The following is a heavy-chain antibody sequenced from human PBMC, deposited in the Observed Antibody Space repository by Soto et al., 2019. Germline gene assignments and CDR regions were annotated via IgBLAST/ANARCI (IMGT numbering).Heavy chain of an antibody. Sequence: GGSLRLSCAASGFTFSSYGMHWVRQAPGKGLEWVAVIWYDGSNKYYADSVKGRFTISRDNSKNTLYLQMNSLRAEDTAVYYCARGGGGAARPGPTGYEYYYYMDVWGKGTTVTVSS. CDR3: ARGGGGAARPGPTGYEYYYYMDV. J-gene: IGHJ6*03. CDR1: GFTFSSYG. CDR2: IWYDGSNK. V-gene: IGHV3-33*01. D-gene: IGHD6-6*01.